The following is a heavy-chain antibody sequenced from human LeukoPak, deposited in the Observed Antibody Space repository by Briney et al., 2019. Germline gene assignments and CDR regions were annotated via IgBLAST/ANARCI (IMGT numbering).Heavy chain of an antibody. CDR3: ARDQVGATSAFDI. Sequence: PGGSLRLSCAASGFTFSSYGMHWVRQAPGKGLEWVAVISYDGSNKYYADSVKGRFTISRDNSKNTLYLQMNSLRAEDTAVYYCARDQVGATSAFDIWGQGTMVTVSS. CDR2: ISYDGSNK. D-gene: IGHD1-26*01. CDR1: GFTFSSYG. V-gene: IGHV3-30*03. J-gene: IGHJ3*02.